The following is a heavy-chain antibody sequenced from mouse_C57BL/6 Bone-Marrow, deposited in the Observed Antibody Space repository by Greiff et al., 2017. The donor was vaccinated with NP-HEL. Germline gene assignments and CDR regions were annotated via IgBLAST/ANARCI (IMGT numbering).Heavy chain of an antibody. CDR2: IRNKANGYTT. CDR1: GFTFTDYY. J-gene: IGHJ2*01. CDR3: ARYNDGYYGFDY. D-gene: IGHD2-3*01. V-gene: IGHV7-3*01. Sequence: EVKLMESGGGLVQPGGSLSLSCAASGFTFTDYYMSWVRQPPGKALEWLGFIRNKANGYTTEYSASVKGRFTISRDNSQSILYLQMNALRAEDSATYYCARYNDGYYGFDYWGQGTTLTVSS.